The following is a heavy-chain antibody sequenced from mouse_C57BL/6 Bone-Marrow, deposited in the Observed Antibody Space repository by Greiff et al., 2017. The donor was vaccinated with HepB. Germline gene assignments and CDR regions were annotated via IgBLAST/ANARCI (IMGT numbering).Heavy chain of an antibody. CDR1: GYAFTNYF. J-gene: IGHJ4*01. Sequence: VQLQQSGAELVRPGTSVKVSCKATGYAFTNYFIEWGKQRPGQGHEGIGVINPGSGGTNYNEKFKGKATLTADKSSSTASMQLSSLTSEDSAVYCCARDDYDAMDYWGQGTSVTVSS. CDR3: ARDDYDAMDY. V-gene: IGHV1-54*01. CDR2: INPGSGGT.